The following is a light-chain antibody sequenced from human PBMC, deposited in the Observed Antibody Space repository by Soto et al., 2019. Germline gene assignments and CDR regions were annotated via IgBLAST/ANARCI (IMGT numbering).Light chain of an antibody. J-gene: IGKJ5*01. Sequence: EIVMTQSPATLSVSPGERATLSCRASQSVSSNLAWYQQKPGQAPRLLIYGASTRATGISARFSGSRSGTEFTLTISSLQSEDFAVYSCQQYNNLPPTFGQGTRLEIK. CDR2: GAS. CDR1: QSVSSN. V-gene: IGKV3-15*01. CDR3: QQYNNLPPT.